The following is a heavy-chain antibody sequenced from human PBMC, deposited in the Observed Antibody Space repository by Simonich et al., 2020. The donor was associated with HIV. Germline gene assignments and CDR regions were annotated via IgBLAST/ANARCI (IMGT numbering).Heavy chain of an antibody. CDR2: IKQDGNEQ. D-gene: IGHD2-21*02. CDR3: AKDGPGGDCPEY. CDR1: GFTFSTYW. V-gene: IGHV3-7*01. Sequence: EVQLVESGGGLVQPGGSLRLSCAASGFTFSTYWMSWVRQAPGKGLEGVANIKQDGNEQYYADSVKGRFTISRDNAKTSLYLQMNSLRAEDTAVYYCAKDGPGGDCPEYWGQGTLVTVSS. J-gene: IGHJ4*02.